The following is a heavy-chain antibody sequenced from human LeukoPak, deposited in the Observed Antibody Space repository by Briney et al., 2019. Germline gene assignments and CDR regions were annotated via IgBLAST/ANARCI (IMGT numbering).Heavy chain of an antibody. Sequence: ASVKVSCKASGYTFTGYYMHWVRQAPGQGLEWMGRINPNSGGTNYAQKFQGRVTMTRDTSISTAYMELSSLRSEDTAVYYCATLIPTVTVFGYWGQGTLVTVSS. J-gene: IGHJ4*02. V-gene: IGHV1-2*06. CDR1: GYTFTGYY. D-gene: IGHD4-17*01. CDR3: ATLIPTVTVFGY. CDR2: INPNSGGT.